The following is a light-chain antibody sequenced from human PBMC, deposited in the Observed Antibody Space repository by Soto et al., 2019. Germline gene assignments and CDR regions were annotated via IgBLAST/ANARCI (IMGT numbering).Light chain of an antibody. CDR2: GAS. V-gene: IGKV3-20*01. CDR3: QQYDNSPRT. CDR1: QSVNSNY. Sequence: EIVLTQSPGTLSLSPGERATLSCRASQSVNSNYLAWYQQKPGQSPRLLMYGASSRATGIPDRFSGSGSGTDFTLTISRLEPEDFAVYYCQQYDNSPRTIGKGTKVEIK. J-gene: IGKJ1*01.